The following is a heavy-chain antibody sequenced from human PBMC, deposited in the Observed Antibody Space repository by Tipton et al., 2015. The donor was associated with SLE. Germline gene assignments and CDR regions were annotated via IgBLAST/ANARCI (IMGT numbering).Heavy chain of an antibody. CDR1: GGSFSDYF. J-gene: IGHJ4*02. Sequence: TLSLTCAVYGGSFSDYFWTWIRQSPGRGLEWIGDVNHSGSTDYHPSLKSRVTMSVDRSKKQFSLKLRSVTAADTAVYYCAGCGGGSCYAYWGRGTPVTVSS. D-gene: IGHD2-15*01. CDR3: AGCGGGSCYAY. CDR2: VNHSGST. V-gene: IGHV4-34*01.